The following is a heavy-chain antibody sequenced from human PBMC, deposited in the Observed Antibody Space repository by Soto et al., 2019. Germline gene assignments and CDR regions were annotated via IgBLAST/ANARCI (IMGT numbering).Heavy chain of an antibody. V-gene: IGHV3-30-3*01. CDR1: GFTFSSYA. Sequence: QVQLVESGGGVVQPGRSLRLSCAASGFTFSSYAMHWVRQAPGKGLEWVAVISYDGSNKYYADSVKGRFTISRDNSKNTLYLQMNSLRAEDTAVYYCARGRDIVLMVYAVAQPLPHYHDYWGQGTLVTVSS. CDR3: ARGRDIVLMVYAVAQPLPHYHDY. D-gene: IGHD2-8*01. J-gene: IGHJ4*02. CDR2: ISYDGSNK.